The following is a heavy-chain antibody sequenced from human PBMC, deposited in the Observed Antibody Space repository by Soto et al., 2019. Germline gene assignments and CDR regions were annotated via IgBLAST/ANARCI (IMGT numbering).Heavy chain of an antibody. J-gene: IGHJ4*02. CDR2: INPSGDST. D-gene: IGHD6-13*01. CDR1: GFTFSRHG. CDR3: AKVDVSTAGSFDY. V-gene: IGHV3-23*01. Sequence: GGSLRLSCVASGFTFSRHGLGWVRQAPGEGLEWVSTINPSGDSTFYADSVKGRFTISRDNSKNTVYLQMNSLSVGDTAVYLCAKVDVSTAGSFDYWGQGALVTVSS.